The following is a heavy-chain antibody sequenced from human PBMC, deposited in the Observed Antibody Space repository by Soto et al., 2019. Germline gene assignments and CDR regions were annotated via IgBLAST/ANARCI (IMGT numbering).Heavy chain of an antibody. D-gene: IGHD3-10*01. CDR2: ISYDGSNK. J-gene: IGHJ5*02. Sequence: QVQLVESGGGVVQPGRSLRLSCAASGFTFSSYGMPWVRQAPGKGLEWVAVISYDGSNKYYADSVKGRFTISRDNSKNTLYLQMNSLRAEDTAVYYCAKVVADFYGSVRSTAGHNNWFDPWGQGTLVTVSS. V-gene: IGHV3-30*18. CDR3: AKVVADFYGSVRSTAGHNNWFDP. CDR1: GFTFSSYG.